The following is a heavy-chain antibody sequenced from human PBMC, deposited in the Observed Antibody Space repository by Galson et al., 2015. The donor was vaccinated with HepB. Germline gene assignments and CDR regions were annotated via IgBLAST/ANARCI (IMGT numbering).Heavy chain of an antibody. CDR3: ARDPTYYYGSGSQNWFDP. D-gene: IGHD3-10*01. CDR2: INPSGGST. V-gene: IGHV1-46*01. CDR1: GYTFTSYY. J-gene: IGHJ5*02. Sequence: SVKVSCKASGYTFTSYYMHWVRQAPGQGLEWMGIINPSGGSTSYAQKFQGRVTMTRDTSTSTVYMELSSLRSEDTAVYYCARDPTYYYGSGSQNWFDPWGQGTLVTVSS.